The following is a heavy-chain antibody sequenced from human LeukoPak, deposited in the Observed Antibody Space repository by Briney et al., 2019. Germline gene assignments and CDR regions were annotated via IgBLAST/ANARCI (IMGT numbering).Heavy chain of an antibody. V-gene: IGHV3-30*02. CDR1: GFTFRNYG. D-gene: IGHD6-13*01. Sequence: SGGSLRLSCVASGFTFRNYGIHWVRQAPGKGLEWVAFIRYDSTQEYYADSVKGRFTISRDNSKNTVFLQLSSLKVEDTALYYCAARGPQQQLAWGQGTLVTVSS. J-gene: IGHJ5*02. CDR2: IRYDSTQE. CDR3: AARGPQQQLA.